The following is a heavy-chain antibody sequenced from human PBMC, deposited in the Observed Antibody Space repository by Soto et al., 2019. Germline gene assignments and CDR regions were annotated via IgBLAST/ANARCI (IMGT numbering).Heavy chain of an antibody. CDR2: IYYSGST. CDR3: ARDPYGDFDP. J-gene: IGHJ5*02. Sequence: SETLSLTCTVSGGSISSYYWSWIRQPPGKGLEWIGYIYYSGSTNYNPSLKSRVTISVDTSKSQFSLKLSSVTAADTAVYYCARDPYGDFDPWGQGTLVTVSS. V-gene: IGHV4-59*01. CDR1: GGSISSYY. D-gene: IGHD4-17*01.